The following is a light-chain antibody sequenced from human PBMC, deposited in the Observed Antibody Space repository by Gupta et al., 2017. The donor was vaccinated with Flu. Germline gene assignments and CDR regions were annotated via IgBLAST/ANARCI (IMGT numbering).Light chain of an antibody. Sequence: VERVTLSCRASQSVSSRYFAWYQQKPGQAPRLLIYGASYRATGIPDRFSGSGSGTDFTLTISGLEPEDFAVYYCQPYGSSPWTFGQGTKVE. J-gene: IGKJ1*01. CDR2: GAS. V-gene: IGKV3-20*01. CDR1: QSVSSRY. CDR3: QPYGSSPWT.